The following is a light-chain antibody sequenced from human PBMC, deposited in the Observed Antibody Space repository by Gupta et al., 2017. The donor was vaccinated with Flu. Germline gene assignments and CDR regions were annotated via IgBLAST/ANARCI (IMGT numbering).Light chain of an antibody. CDR2: KDD. Sequence: TCSGKKCGDKFVCWYQQRPGQSPVLVIYKDDKRPSGIPERFSGSNSGNTATLTISGTQAMDEADYYCLAWDNNAWVFGGGTKLTVL. CDR1: KCGDKF. J-gene: IGLJ3*02. CDR3: LAWDNNAWV. V-gene: IGLV3-1*01.